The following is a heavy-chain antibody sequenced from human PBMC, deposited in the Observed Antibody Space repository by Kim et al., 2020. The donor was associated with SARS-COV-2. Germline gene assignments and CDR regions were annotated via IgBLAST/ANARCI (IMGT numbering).Heavy chain of an antibody. J-gene: IGHJ6*02. D-gene: IGHD3-3*01. CDR3: ARERWDDFWSGWENYYYYYGMDD. V-gene: IGHV1-3*01. CDR2: INAGNGNT. Sequence: ASVKVSCKASGYTFTSYAMHWVRQAPGQRLEWMGWINAGNGNTKYSQKFQGRVTITRDTSASTAYMELSSLRSEDTAVYYCARERWDDFWSGWENYYYYYGMDDWGQGTTVTVSS. CDR1: GYTFTSYA.